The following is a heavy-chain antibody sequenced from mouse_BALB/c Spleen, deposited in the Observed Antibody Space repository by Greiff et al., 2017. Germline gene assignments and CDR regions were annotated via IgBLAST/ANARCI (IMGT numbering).Heavy chain of an antibody. Sequence: SGAELVKPGASVKLSCTASGFNIKDTYMHWVKQRPEQGLEWIGRIDPANGNTKYDPKFQGKATITADTSSNTAYLQLSSLTSEDTAVYYCARDYGYYAMDYWGQGTSVTVSS. J-gene: IGHJ4*01. V-gene: IGHV14-3*02. CDR3: ARDYGYYAMDY. D-gene: IGHD1-2*01. CDR1: GFNIKDTY. CDR2: IDPANGNT.